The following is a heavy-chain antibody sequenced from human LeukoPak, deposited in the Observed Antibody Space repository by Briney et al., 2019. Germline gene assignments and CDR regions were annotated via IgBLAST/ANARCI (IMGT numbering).Heavy chain of an antibody. Sequence: GGSLRLSCAASGFTFSSYSMNWVRQAPGRGLEWVSYISSSSSTIYYADSVKGRFTISRDNSKNTLYLQMNSLRAEDTAVYYCAVDGGSYYYYGMDVWGQGTTVTVSS. D-gene: IGHD4-23*01. CDR3: AVDGGSYYYYGMDV. CDR2: ISSSSSTI. CDR1: GFTFSSYS. V-gene: IGHV3-48*01. J-gene: IGHJ6*02.